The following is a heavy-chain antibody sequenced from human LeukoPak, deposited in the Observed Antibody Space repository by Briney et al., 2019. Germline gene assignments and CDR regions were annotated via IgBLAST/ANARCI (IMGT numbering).Heavy chain of an antibody. CDR3: AKVVAHGMDV. V-gene: IGHV3-30-3*01. Sequence: GRSLRLSCAASGFTFSSYAMHWVRQAPGKGLEWVAVISYDGSNKYYADSVKGRFTISRDNSKNTLYLQMNSLRAEDTAVYYCAKVVAHGMDVWGQGTTVTVSS. CDR2: ISYDGSNK. D-gene: IGHD2-15*01. J-gene: IGHJ6*02. CDR1: GFTFSSYA.